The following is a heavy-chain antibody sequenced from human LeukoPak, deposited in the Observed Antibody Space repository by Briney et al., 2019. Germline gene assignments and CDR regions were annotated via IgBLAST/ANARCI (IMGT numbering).Heavy chain of an antibody. V-gene: IGHV3-7*01. Sequence: GGSLRLSCAASGLTFSAYWMTWVRQAPGKGLEWVANINEGGNVKFYVDSVKGRFTISRDNTKISLYLQMYSLRAEDTAVYYCARVGRNGWDFDHWGQGTLVTVSS. CDR2: INEGGNVK. CDR1: GLTFSAYW. J-gene: IGHJ4*02. D-gene: IGHD6-19*01. CDR3: ARVGRNGWDFDH.